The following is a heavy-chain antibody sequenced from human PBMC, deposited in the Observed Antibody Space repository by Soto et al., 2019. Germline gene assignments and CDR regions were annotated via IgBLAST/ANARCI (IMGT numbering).Heavy chain of an antibody. J-gene: IGHJ4*02. CDR1: GFTFSIYS. CDR3: ARVAYYYDSSGYVY. D-gene: IGHD3-22*01. CDR2: ISSSSSTK. V-gene: IGHV3-48*01. Sequence: EVQLVESGGGLVQPGGSLRLSCAASGFTFSIYSMNWVRQAPGKGLEWVSYISSSSSTKNYADSVKGRFTIYRDNAKNSLYLQMNSLRAEDTAVYYCARVAYYYDSSGYVYWGQGTLVTVSS.